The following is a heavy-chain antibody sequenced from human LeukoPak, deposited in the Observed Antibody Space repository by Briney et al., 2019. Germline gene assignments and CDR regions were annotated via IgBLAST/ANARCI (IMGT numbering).Heavy chain of an antibody. J-gene: IGHJ5*02. CDR2: ISGSSKYI. V-gene: IGHV3-21*01. Sequence: GGSLRLSCAASGFTFSNYAMNWVRQAPGKGLEWVSSISGSSKYIYYADSVKGRFTISRDNGKNSLYLQMNSLRAEDTAVYYCARDSTTSSLADPWGQGTLVTVSS. D-gene: IGHD2-2*01. CDR1: GFTFSNYA. CDR3: ARDSTTSSLADP.